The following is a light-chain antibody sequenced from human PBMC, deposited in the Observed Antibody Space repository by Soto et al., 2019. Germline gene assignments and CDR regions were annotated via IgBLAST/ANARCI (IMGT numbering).Light chain of an antibody. CDR2: EVS. CDR1: QSVLHITGETF. Sequence: LLTQTPLSLSVSPGQPASISCKASQSVLHITGETFLFWYLQKPGQSPQLLIYEVSTRVSGVPDRFSGSGSGTDFTLEISRGETDDVGIYYCMQSTQLPPTFGQGTRLEI. V-gene: IGKV2D-29*02. J-gene: IGKJ5*01. CDR3: MQSTQLPPT.